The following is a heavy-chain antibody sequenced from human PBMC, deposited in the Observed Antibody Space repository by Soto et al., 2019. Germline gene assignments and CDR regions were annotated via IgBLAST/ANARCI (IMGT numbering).Heavy chain of an antibody. CDR3: ARSLLVVITQGYYFDY. J-gene: IGHJ4*02. Sequence: GGSLRLSCAASGFTFSSYSMNWVRQAPGKGLEWVSSISSSSSYIYYADSVKGRFTISRDNAQNSLYLQMNSLRAEDTAVYYCARSLLVVITQGYYFDYWGQGTLVTVSS. D-gene: IGHD3-22*01. CDR2: ISSSSSYI. CDR1: GFTFSSYS. V-gene: IGHV3-21*01.